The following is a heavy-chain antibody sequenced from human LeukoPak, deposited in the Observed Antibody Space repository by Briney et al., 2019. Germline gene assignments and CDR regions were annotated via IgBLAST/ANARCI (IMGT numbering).Heavy chain of an antibody. V-gene: IGHV4-34*01. CDR3: ARGKWYGSGLYYYYMDV. CDR1: GGSFSGYY. Sequence: SETLSLTCAVYGGSFSGYYWSRIRQPPGKGLEWIGEINHSGSTNYNPSLKSRVTISVDTSKNQFSLKLSSVTAADTAVYYCARGKWYGSGLYYYYMDVWGKGTTVTVSS. CDR2: INHSGST. J-gene: IGHJ6*03. D-gene: IGHD3-10*01.